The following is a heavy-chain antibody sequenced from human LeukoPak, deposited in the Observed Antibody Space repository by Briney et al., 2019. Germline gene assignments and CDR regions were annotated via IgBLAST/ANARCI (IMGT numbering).Heavy chain of an antibody. CDR1: GFTFSSYA. D-gene: IGHD4-11*01. V-gene: IGHV3-23*01. J-gene: IGHJ4*02. Sequence: GGSLRLSCAASGFTFSSYAMGWVRQAPGKGLEWVSAISGSGGSTYYADSVKGRFTISRDNSKNTLYLQMNSLRAEDTAVYYCAKAPRYSNNFDYWGQGTLVTVSS. CDR2: ISGSGGST. CDR3: AKAPRYSNNFDY.